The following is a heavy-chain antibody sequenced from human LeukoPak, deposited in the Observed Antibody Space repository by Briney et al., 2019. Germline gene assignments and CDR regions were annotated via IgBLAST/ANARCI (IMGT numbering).Heavy chain of an antibody. Sequence: GGSLRLSCADSGFLFSDFIDHTMVWVRQAPGKGLEWVSYISSSSTSISYADSVRGRFSISRDNAQRSLYLHMNSLRDEDTAVYYCAKVTDSSGLFSSDRGDFDYWGQGTLVTVSS. CDR3: AKVTDSSGLFSSDRGDFDY. V-gene: IGHV3-21*01. J-gene: IGHJ4*02. CDR2: ISSSSTSI. CDR1: GFLFSDFIDHT. D-gene: IGHD3-22*01.